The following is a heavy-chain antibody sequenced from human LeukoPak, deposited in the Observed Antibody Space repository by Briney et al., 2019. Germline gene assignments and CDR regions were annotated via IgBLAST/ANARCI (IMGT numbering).Heavy chain of an antibody. CDR2: ISPSGGST. CDR1: GYTFTSNY. D-gene: IGHD4-17*01. CDR3: ARVGKTGLRSTDYNWFDP. J-gene: IGHJ5*02. V-gene: IGHV1-46*01. Sequence: GASVKVSCKAFGYTFTSNYMHWVRQAPGQGPEWMGVISPSGGSTTYAQKFQGRVTMTTDTPTSTAYMELRSLRSDDTAVYYCARVGKTGLRSTDYNWFDPWGQGTLVTVSS.